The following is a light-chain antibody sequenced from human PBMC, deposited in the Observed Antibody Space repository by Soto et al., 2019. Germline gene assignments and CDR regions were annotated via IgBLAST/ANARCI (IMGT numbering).Light chain of an antibody. CDR3: CSYAGSSSYV. CDR1: SSDVGSYNL. J-gene: IGLJ1*01. CDR2: EGS. Sequence: QSALTQPASVSGSPGQSITISCTGTSSDVGSYNLVSWYQQDPGKAPKLMIYEGSKRPSGVSNRFSASKSGNTASLTISGLQAEDEADYYCCSYAGSSSYVFGTGTKVT. V-gene: IGLV2-23*01.